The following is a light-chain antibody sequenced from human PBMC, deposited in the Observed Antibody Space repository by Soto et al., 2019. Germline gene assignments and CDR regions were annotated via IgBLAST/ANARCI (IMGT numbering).Light chain of an antibody. CDR2: GAS. CDR3: QQYGGSPPT. Sequence: EIVLTQSPGTLSLSPGESAALSCRASQSISNNFLAWYQRKPGQAPRLLIYGASYRATDIPYRFSGSGSGTDFTLTITRLEPDDFQVYYCQQYGGSPPTFGQGTTVEVK. CDR1: QSISNNF. V-gene: IGKV3-20*01. J-gene: IGKJ1*01.